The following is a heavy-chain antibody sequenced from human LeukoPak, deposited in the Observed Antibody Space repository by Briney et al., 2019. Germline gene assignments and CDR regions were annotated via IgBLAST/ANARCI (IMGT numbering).Heavy chain of an antibody. V-gene: IGHV1-18*01. Sequence: ASVKVSCKASGYTFTSYGISWVRQAPGQGLEWMGWISAYNGNTSYAQKLQGRVTMTTDTSTSTAYMELRSLRSDDTAVYYCARRTIFGVLYAFDIWGQGTMVTVSS. CDR2: ISAYNGNT. J-gene: IGHJ3*02. D-gene: IGHD3-3*01. CDR3: ARRTIFGVLYAFDI. CDR1: GYTFTSYG.